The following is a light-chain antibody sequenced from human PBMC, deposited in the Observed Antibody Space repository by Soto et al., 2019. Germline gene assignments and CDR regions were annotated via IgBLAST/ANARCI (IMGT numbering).Light chain of an antibody. CDR3: QQYNNWPPIT. V-gene: IGKV3-15*01. Sequence: EIVMTQSPATLSVSPGERATLSCRASQSVSSNLAWYQQKPGQAPRLLIYGAATRATGIPARFSGSRSGTEFTLTISSLQSEDFAVHYCQQYNNWPPITFGQWTRLEIK. CDR1: QSVSSN. J-gene: IGKJ5*01. CDR2: GAA.